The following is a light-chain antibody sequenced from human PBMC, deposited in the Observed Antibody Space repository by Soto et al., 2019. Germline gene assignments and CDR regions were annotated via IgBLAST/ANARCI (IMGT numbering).Light chain of an antibody. CDR1: QDIGGD. CDR3: KQSSAFPLT. J-gene: IGKJ4*01. Sequence: DIQMTQSPSSLSAYVGGRVTITCRASQDIGGDLNWYQQNPGKAPELLIYAVSYLQSGVPSRFRGSGSVTYFTLTISSLQPEDFATYFCKQSSAFPLTFGGGTKVDIK. V-gene: IGKV1-12*01. CDR2: AVS.